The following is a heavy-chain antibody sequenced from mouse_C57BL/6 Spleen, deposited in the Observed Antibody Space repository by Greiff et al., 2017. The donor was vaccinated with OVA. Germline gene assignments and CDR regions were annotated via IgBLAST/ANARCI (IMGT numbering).Heavy chain of an antibody. CDR3: ASYGSSYEGFAY. D-gene: IGHD1-1*01. Sequence: VQLQQPGAELVRPGTSVKLSCKASGYTFTSYWMHWVKQRPGHGLEWIGVIDPSDSYTNYTQKFKGKATLTVDTSSSTAYMQLSSLTSEDSAVYYGASYGSSYEGFAYWGQGTLVTVSA. J-gene: IGHJ3*01. CDR2: IDPSDSYT. CDR1: GYTFTSYW. V-gene: IGHV1-59*01.